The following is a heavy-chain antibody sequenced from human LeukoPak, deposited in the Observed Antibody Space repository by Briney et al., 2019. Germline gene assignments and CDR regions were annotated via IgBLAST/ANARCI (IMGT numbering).Heavy chain of an antibody. J-gene: IGHJ4*02. V-gene: IGHV3-23*01. CDR2: ISGSGGTT. CDR3: AKGGGATDY. Sequence: GSLRLSCAASGFTFSSYVMNWVRQAPGKGLEWVSGISGSGGTTDYADSVKGRFTISRDNSKNTLYLQMNSLRAEDTAVYYCAKGGGATDYWGQGTLVTVAS. D-gene: IGHD1-26*01. CDR1: GFTFSSYV.